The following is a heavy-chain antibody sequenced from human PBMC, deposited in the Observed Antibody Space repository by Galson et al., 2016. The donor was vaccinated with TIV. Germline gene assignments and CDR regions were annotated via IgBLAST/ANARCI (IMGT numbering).Heavy chain of an antibody. J-gene: IGHJ4*01. Sequence: SVKVSCKASGYTFTRYYMHWVRQAPGQGLEWMGVIDPGADTTTYAQKFQGRVTMTRDTSTSTVYMGLSSLRSDDTAVYYCATFSGASGTFYYWG. V-gene: IGHV1-46*01. CDR2: IDPGADTT. D-gene: IGHD2-15*01. CDR3: ATFSGASGTFYY. CDR1: GYTFTRYY.